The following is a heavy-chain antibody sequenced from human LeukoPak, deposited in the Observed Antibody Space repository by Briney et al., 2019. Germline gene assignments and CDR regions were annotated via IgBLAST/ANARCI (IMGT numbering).Heavy chain of an antibody. D-gene: IGHD6-19*01. CDR1: GGTISSYF. V-gene: IGHV4-59*12. Sequence: SETLSLTCTVSGGTISSYFWTWIRQPPGKGLEWMGYIYYSGTTNYNPSLKSRVSMSVDTSKNQFSLKLTSVTAADTAVYYCARDYTLYISGWFLDYWAQGTLVTVSS. CDR3: ARDYTLYISGWFLDY. CDR2: IYYSGTT. J-gene: IGHJ4*02.